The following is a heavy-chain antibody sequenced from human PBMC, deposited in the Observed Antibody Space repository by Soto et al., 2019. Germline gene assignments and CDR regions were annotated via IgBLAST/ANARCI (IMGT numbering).Heavy chain of an antibody. J-gene: IGHJ5*02. CDR2: IYYSGST. Sequence: SETLCLTCTVSGGSISSGGYYWTWIRQHPGKGLEWIGYIYYSGSTYYNPSLKSRVTISVDTSKNQISLKLSSVTAADTAVYYCARKYYDFLTGYGGHWFDPWGQGTLVTVSS. D-gene: IGHD3-9*01. V-gene: IGHV4-31*03. CDR1: GGSISSGGYY. CDR3: ARKYYDFLTGYGGHWFDP.